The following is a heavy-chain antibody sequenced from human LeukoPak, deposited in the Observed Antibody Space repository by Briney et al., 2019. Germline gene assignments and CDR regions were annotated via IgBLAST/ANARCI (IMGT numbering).Heavy chain of an antibody. V-gene: IGHV7-4-1*02. D-gene: IGHD3-10*01. CDR3: ARPATLGGLLWFGELSG. Sequence: WASVKVSYKASGYTFTSYAMNWVRQAPGQGLEWMGWINTNTGNPTYAQGFTGRLVFSLDTSVSTAYLQISSLKAEDTAVYYCARPATLGGLLWFGELSGWGQGTLVTVSS. CDR2: INTNTGNP. J-gene: IGHJ4*02. CDR1: GYTFTSYA.